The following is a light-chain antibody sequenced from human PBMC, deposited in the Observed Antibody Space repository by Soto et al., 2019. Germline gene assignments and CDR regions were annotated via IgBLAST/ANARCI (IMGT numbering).Light chain of an antibody. Sequence: DIVMTQSPDSLAVSLGERATINCKSSQSVLSSSNNKNYLVWYQQKPGQSPKLLISWASTRASGVPDRFSGSGSGTDFTLTISSLRAEDVAVYYCQQCYSSLITFGQGTRLEIK. V-gene: IGKV4-1*01. CDR2: WAS. CDR3: QQCYSSLIT. CDR1: QSVLSSSNNKNY. J-gene: IGKJ5*01.